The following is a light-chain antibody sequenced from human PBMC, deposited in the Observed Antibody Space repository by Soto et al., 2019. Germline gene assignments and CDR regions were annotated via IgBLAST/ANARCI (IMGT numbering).Light chain of an antibody. V-gene: IGKV3-20*01. J-gene: IGKJ1*01. Sequence: EIVLTQSPVTLSLSPGERATLSCRASQSIGNYLAWYQQQAGQAPRLVIYDASKRATGIPARFSGSGSGTDFTLTISSLETEDFAVYYCQQYGSSPWTFGQGTKVEIK. CDR2: DAS. CDR3: QQYGSSPWT. CDR1: QSIGNY.